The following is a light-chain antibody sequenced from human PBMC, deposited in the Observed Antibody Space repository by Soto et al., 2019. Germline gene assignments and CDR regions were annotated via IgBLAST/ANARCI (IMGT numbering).Light chain of an antibody. Sequence: DIQLTQSPSSLSASVGGRVTISCRASQTITTFLHWYRQKPGQAPKLIIYLASRLQSGVPSRLSGRGSGTDVTLTISSLQPEDFATYHCQQRYSTPYTFCPGTTVHI. J-gene: IGKJ3*01. CDR2: LAS. CDR1: QTITTF. V-gene: IGKV1-39*01. CDR3: QQRYSTPYT.